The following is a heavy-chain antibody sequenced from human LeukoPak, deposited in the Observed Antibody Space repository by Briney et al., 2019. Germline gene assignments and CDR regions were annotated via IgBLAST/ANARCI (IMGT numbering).Heavy chain of an antibody. CDR2: INHDASTT. D-gene: IGHD3-22*01. CDR3: AREGRGYKVAKFDY. V-gene: IGHV3-74*03. CDR1: GFTFSSSW. J-gene: IGHJ4*02. Sequence: PGGSLRLSCAASGFTFSSSWMHWVRQAPGKGLVWVSRINHDASTTVYADSVKGRFTISRDNAKNTVYLQMNSLRAEDTAVYYCAREGRGYKVAKFDYWGQGTLVTVSS.